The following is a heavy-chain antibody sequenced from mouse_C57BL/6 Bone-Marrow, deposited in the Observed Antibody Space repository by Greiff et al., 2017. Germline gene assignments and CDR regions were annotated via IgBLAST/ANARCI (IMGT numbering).Heavy chain of an antibody. CDR2: INPSSGYT. D-gene: IGHD2-4*01. V-gene: IGHV1-7*01. CDR3: ASPPSPYDYDGGCAY. J-gene: IGHJ3*01. CDR1: GYTFTSYW. Sequence: QVQLKQSGAELAKPGASVKLSCKASGYTFTSYWMHWVKQRPGQGLEWIGYINPSSGYTKYNQKFKDKATLTADKSSSTAYMQLSSLTYEDSAFYYCASPPSPYDYDGGCAYWGQGTLVTVSA.